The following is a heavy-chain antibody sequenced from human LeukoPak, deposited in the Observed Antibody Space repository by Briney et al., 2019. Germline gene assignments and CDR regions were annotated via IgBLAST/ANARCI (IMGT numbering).Heavy chain of an antibody. Sequence: GGSLRLSCAASGFTFSSYAMSWVRQAPGKGRAWVSAISGSGGSTYYADSVKGRFTISRDNSKHTLYLQMNSPRAEDTAVYYCACPVPGTYYFDYWGQGTLLTVSS. CDR3: ACPVPGTYYFDY. V-gene: IGHV3-23*01. CDR1: GFTFSSYA. CDR2: ISGSGGST. J-gene: IGHJ4*02.